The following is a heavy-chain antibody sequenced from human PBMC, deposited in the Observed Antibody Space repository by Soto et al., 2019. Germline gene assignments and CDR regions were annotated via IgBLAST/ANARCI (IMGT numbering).Heavy chain of an antibody. D-gene: IGHD3-10*01. J-gene: IGHJ4*02. CDR1: GFSFSTYG. CDR2: ISYDGTKE. V-gene: IGHV3-30*19. Sequence: QVQLVESGGGVVQPGRSLRLSCEASGFSFSTYGMHWVRQAPGKGLEWVAVISYDGTKEYYADSVKGRFTISRDNSKNTLDLQVSSLRAEDTALYYCARDSDPRMVREVVTDDFDYWGQGTLVTVSS. CDR3: ARDSDPRMVREVVTDDFDY.